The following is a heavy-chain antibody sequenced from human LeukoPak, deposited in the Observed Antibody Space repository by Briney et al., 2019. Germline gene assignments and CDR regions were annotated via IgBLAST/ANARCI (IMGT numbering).Heavy chain of an antibody. CDR1: GYTFTSYD. J-gene: IGHJ4*02. D-gene: IGHD6-13*01. CDR3: ATLWSSSWYPY. CDR2: MNPNSGNT. Sequence: ASVKVSCKASGYTFTSYDINWVRQATGQGREWMGWMNPNSGNTGYAQKFQGRVTLTRNTSISTAYMELSSLRSEDTAVYYCATLWSSSWYPYWGQGTLVTVSS. V-gene: IGHV1-8*01.